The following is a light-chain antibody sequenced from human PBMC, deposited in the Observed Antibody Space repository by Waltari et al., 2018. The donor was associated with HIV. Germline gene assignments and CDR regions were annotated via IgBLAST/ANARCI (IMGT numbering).Light chain of an antibody. CDR1: QRISSF. V-gene: IGKV1-39*01. J-gene: IGKJ1*01. CDR3: QQSYSTPWT. CDR2: VAS. Sequence: DIQMTQSPSSLSASVGDRVTITCRASQRISSFLNWYQQKPGKAPKVLIYVASSLQSGVPSRFSGSGSGTEFTLTISSLQPEDFATYYCQQSYSTPWTFGQGTKVEIK.